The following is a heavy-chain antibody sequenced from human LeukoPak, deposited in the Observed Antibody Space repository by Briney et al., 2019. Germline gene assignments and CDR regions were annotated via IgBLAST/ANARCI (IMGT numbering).Heavy chain of an antibody. CDR1: GGSFSGYY. J-gene: IGHJ5*02. D-gene: IGHD3-16*01. V-gene: IGHV4-34*01. CDR3: ARVPPYFRCDYVWGSRRTNWFDP. Sequence: PSETLSLTCAVYGGSFSGYYWSWIRQPPGKGLEWIGEINHSGSTNYNPSLKSRVTISVDTSKNQFSLKLSSVTAADTAVYYCARVPPYFRCDYVWGSRRTNWFDPWGQGTLVTVSS. CDR2: INHSGST.